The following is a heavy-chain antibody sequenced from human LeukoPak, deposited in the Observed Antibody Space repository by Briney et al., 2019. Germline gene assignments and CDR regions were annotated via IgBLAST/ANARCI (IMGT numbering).Heavy chain of an antibody. V-gene: IGHV1-18*01. CDR3: AGVVVVPAAILWYFDY. CDR2: ISAYNGNT. CDR1: GYTFTSYG. Sequence: ASVKVSCKASGYTFTSYGIRLVRQAPGQGLEWMGWISAYNGNTNYAQKLQGRVTMTTDTSTSTAYMELRSLRSDDTAVYYCAGVVVVPAAILWYFDYWGQGTLVTVSS. J-gene: IGHJ4*02. D-gene: IGHD2-2*02.